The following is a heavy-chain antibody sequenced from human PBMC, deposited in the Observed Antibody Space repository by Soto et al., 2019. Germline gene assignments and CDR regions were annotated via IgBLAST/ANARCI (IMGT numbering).Heavy chain of an antibody. J-gene: IGHJ6*02. CDR1: GFTFSSYG. CDR3: AKDQTHCSSTSCYSWEVQFIGMDV. CDR2: ISYDGSNK. V-gene: IGHV3-30*18. Sequence: GGSLRLSCAASGFTFSSYGMHWVRQAPGKGLEWVAVISYDGSNKYYADSVKGRFTISRDNSKNTLYLQMNSLRAEDTAVYYCAKDQTHCSSTSCYSWEVQFIGMDVWGQGTTVTVSS. D-gene: IGHD2-2*01.